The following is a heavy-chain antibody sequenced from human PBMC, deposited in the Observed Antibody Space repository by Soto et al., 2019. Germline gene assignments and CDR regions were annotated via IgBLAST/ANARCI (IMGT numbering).Heavy chain of an antibody. J-gene: IGHJ6*02. CDR1: GYTFTRYG. V-gene: IGHV1-18*01. Sequence: QGQLVQSEAEVKKPGASVKVSCKASGYTFTRYGISWVRQAPGQGLEWMGWISGYNGDTTYAQKYQGRVSLTLDTSTVTAYMELRSLTSEDTAAYYCAKNGQPPYYYYGLDVWGQGTKVTVSS. CDR2: ISGYNGDT. CDR3: AKNGQPPYYYYGLDV. D-gene: IGHD2-8*01.